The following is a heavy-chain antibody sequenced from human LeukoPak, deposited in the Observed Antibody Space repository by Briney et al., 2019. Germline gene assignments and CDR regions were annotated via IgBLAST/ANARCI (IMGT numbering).Heavy chain of an antibody. CDR1: GGSVNLYY. J-gene: IGHJ3*01. Sequence: PETLSLTCSVSGGSVNLYYWSWIRQSPGKGLEWIGYINYSGNIYYNPSLKNRVTITLDTSKKQVSLRLSSVTAADTAVYYCARDFARNSGDYGNDGFDLWGQGTMVSVSS. CDR2: INYSGNI. D-gene: IGHD4-17*01. CDR3: ARDFARNSGDYGNDGFDL. V-gene: IGHV4-59*02.